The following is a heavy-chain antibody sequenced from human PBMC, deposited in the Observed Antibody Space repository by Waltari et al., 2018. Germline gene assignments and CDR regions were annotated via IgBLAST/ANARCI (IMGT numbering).Heavy chain of an antibody. V-gene: IGHV3-33*06. J-gene: IGHJ4*02. Sequence: QVQLVESGGGVVQPGRSLRLSCAASGFTFSSDGMHWVRQAPGKGLEWMAVIWDDGSNKYYADSVKGRFTISRDNSKNTLYLQMNSLRAEDTAVYYCAKEGFDYWGQGTLVTVSS. CDR2: IWDDGSNK. CDR1: GFTFSSDG. CDR3: AKEGFDY.